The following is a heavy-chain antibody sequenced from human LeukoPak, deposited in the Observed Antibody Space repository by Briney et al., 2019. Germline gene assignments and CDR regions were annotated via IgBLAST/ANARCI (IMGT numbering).Heavy chain of an antibody. CDR3: AKDLSGSYPQADAFDI. Sequence: PGGSLRLSCAASGFKFSDYYMSWIRQAPGKGLEWVSYISTSGSTIYYADSVKGRFTISRDNSKNTLYLQMNSLRAEDTAVYYCAKDLSGSYPQADAFDIWGQGTMVTVSS. D-gene: IGHD1-26*01. CDR2: ISTSGSTI. V-gene: IGHV3-11*01. J-gene: IGHJ3*02. CDR1: GFKFSDYY.